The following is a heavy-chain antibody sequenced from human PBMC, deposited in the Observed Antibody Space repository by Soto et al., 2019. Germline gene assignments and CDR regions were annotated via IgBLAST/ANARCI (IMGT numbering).Heavy chain of an antibody. Sequence: QVPLQESGPGLVKPSETLSLSCTVSGGSISSYYWSWFRQSPGKRMEWIGYVHHSWGSSYNPSLQSRVAISLDTSKSQFSLKVTSVTATDTAVYYCARQGFGPLHGLVDVWAQGTMVTVSS. CDR3: ARQGFGPLHGLVDV. D-gene: IGHD3-10*01. V-gene: IGHV4-59*08. CDR1: GGSISSYY. J-gene: IGHJ6*02. CDR2: VHHSWGS.